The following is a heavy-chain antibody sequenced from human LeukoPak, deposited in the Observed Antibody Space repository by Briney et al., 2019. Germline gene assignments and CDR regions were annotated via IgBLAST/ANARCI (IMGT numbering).Heavy chain of an antibody. V-gene: IGHV3-30*18. J-gene: IGHJ6*02. CDR1: GFTFSSSV. Sequence: GGSLRLSCAASGFTFSSSVMHWVRQAPGKGLEWVALISDDGNNKYYADSVKGRFTISRDNFKKTLYLQMNSLRAEDTAVYNCAKDRERWLQPSPYYGMDVWGQGTTVTVSS. D-gene: IGHD5-24*01. CDR3: AKDRERWLQPSPYYGMDV. CDR2: ISDDGNNK.